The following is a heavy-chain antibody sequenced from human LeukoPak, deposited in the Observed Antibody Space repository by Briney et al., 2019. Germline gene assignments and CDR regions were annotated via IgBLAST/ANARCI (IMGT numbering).Heavy chain of an antibody. CDR1: GGSFSGYY. CDR2: INHSGST. CDR3: ARSKRYYGSGSYYPYYYYGMDV. V-gene: IGHV4-34*01. Sequence: SDTLSLTCAVYGGSFSGYYWSWIRQPPGKGLEWIGEINHSGSTNYNPSLKSRVTISVDTSKNQFSLMLRSVTAADTAVYYCARSKRYYGSGSYYPYYYYGMDVWGQGTTVTVSS. D-gene: IGHD3-10*01. J-gene: IGHJ6*02.